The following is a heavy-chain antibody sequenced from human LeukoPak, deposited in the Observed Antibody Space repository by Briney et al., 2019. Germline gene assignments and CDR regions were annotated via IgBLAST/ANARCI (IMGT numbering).Heavy chain of an antibody. CDR3: ARLTSSSFDY. V-gene: IGHV1-8*01. CDR2: MNPNSGNT. CDR1: GYTFTSYD. Sequence: ASVKVSCKASGYTFTSYDINWVRQATGQGLEWMGWMNPNSGNTGYAQKFQGRVTMTRNTSISTAYTELRSLRSEDTGVYYCARLTSSSFDYWGQGTLVTVSS. J-gene: IGHJ4*02. D-gene: IGHD6-13*01.